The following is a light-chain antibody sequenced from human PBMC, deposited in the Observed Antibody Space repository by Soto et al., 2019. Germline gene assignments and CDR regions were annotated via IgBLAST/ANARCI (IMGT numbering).Light chain of an antibody. Sequence: EIVMTKSPATRSVSPGERATLSCRASQSVSSNLAWYQQKPGQAPRLLIYGASTRATGIPARFSGSGSGTEFTLTISSLQSEDFAVYYCQQYNNWPLFTFGPGTKVDI. CDR3: QQYNNWPLFT. CDR1: QSVSSN. CDR2: GAS. V-gene: IGKV3-15*01. J-gene: IGKJ3*01.